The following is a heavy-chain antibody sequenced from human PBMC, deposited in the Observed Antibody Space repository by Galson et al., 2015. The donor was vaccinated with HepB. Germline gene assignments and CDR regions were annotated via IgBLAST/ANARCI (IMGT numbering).Heavy chain of an antibody. CDR1: GFTFSDYY. D-gene: IGHD1-7*01. Sequence: SLRLSCAASGFTFSDYYMSWIRQAPGKGLEWVSYISSSGSTIYYADSVKGRFTISRDNSMNSLYLQMNSLRAEDTAVYYCARDDAAGTTGYYNYGRDVWGRGTADT. CDR2: ISSSGSTI. V-gene: IGHV3-11*01. J-gene: IGHJ6*02. CDR3: ARDDAAGTTGYYNYGRDV.